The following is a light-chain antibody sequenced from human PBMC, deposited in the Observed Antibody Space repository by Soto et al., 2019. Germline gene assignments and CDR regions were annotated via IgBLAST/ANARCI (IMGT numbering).Light chain of an antibody. V-gene: IGKV3-20*01. CDR1: QTVSSRY. Sequence: ESVLTQYPGTLSLSPGERATLSCRASQTVSSRYLAWYQQKPGQAPRLLMYGASNRATGIPDRFSGSGSGTDFTLTISRLEPEDFAVYFCQQYGRSPPFTFGQGTKVDIK. CDR2: GAS. CDR3: QQYGRSPPFT. J-gene: IGKJ2*01.